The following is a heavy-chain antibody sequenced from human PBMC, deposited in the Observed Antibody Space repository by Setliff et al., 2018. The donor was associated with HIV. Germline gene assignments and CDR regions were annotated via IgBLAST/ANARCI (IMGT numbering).Heavy chain of an antibody. D-gene: IGHD6-19*01. CDR1: GFTFSRDW. CDR3: ASRALKGRHSLSRWSPFDY. V-gene: IGHV3-7*01. J-gene: IGHJ4*02. Sequence: GGSLRLSCAASGFTFSRDWMTWVRQARGKGLELVANIKPDGSDKYYLDSVKGRFAMSRDNAKNSLSLEMSSPRVEDTAVYYCASRALKGRHSLSRWSPFDYWGQGTLGTVAS. CDR2: IKPDGSDK.